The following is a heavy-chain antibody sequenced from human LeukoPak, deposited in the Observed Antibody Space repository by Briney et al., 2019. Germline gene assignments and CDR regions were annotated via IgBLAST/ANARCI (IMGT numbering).Heavy chain of an antibody. CDR1: GFTFSSYG. CDR3: ARAQPDTGYSSSWYEEYYMDV. CDR2: IRYDGSNK. J-gene: IGHJ6*03. Sequence: GGSLRLSCATSGFTFSSYGMHWVRQAPGKGLEWVAFIRYDGSNKDYVDSVKGRFTISRDNSKNTLYLQMNSLRDEDTAVYYCARAQPDTGYSSSWYEEYYMDVWGKGTTVTVSS. D-gene: IGHD6-13*01. V-gene: IGHV3-30*02.